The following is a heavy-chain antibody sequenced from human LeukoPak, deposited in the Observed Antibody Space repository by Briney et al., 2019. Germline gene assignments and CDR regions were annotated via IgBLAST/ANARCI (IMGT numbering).Heavy chain of an antibody. Sequence: GGSLRLSCAASGFTFSSYWMSWVRQAPGKGLEWVANIRQDGSEKYYVDSVKGRFTISRDNAKDSLYLQMDSLRAEDTAVYYCARDGRTWATGSYWGQGTLVTVSS. CDR2: IRQDGSEK. D-gene: IGHD1-14*01. V-gene: IGHV3-7*01. CDR3: ARDGRTWATGSY. J-gene: IGHJ4*02. CDR1: GFTFSSYW.